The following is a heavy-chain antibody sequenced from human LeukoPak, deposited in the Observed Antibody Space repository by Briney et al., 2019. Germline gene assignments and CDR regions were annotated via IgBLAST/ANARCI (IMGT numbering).Heavy chain of an antibody. CDR1: GYSFPSYW. V-gene: IGHV5-10-1*01. Sequence: GESLKISCKGSGYSFPSYWITWVRQMPGKGLEWMGRIDPSDSYTNYSPSFQGHVAISADKSISTAYLQWSSLKASDTAMYYCARSYSGYDYLDYWGQGTLVTVSS. CDR2: IDPSDSYT. CDR3: ARSYSGYDYLDY. J-gene: IGHJ4*02. D-gene: IGHD5-12*01.